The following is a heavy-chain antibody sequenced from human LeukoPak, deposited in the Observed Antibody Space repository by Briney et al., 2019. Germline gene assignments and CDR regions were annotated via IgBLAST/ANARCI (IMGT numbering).Heavy chain of an antibody. CDR3: ARGRGYSSSWGFYYYYYYMDV. Sequence: ASVKVSCKASGYTFTSHGISWVRQAPGQGLEWMGWMNPNSGNTGYAQKFQGRVTITRNTSISTAYMELSSLRSEDTAVYYCARGRGYSSSWGFYYYYYYMDVWGKGTTVTVSS. CDR2: MNPNSGNT. J-gene: IGHJ6*03. D-gene: IGHD6-13*01. CDR1: GYTFTSHG. V-gene: IGHV1-8*03.